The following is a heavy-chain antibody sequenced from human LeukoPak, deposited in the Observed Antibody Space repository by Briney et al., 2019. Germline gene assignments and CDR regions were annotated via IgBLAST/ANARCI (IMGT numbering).Heavy chain of an antibody. D-gene: IGHD3-10*01. Sequence: SETLSLTCSVSGGSMSSYYWSWIRQPPGKGLEWIGYIYYTGSTNNNPSLKSRVTISVDTSKNQFSLKLSSVTAADTAVYYCATHYGSGFDYWGQGTLVTVSS. CDR1: GGSMSSYY. J-gene: IGHJ4*02. V-gene: IGHV4-59*08. CDR3: ATHYGSGFDY. CDR2: IYYTGST.